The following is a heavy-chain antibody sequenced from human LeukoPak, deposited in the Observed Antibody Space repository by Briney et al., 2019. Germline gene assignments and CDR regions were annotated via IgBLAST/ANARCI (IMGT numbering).Heavy chain of an antibody. D-gene: IGHD3-3*01. CDR1: GGTFSSYA. V-gene: IGHV1-69*13. CDR3: ASEIGSYAFWSGYYKY. CDR2: IIPIFGTA. Sequence: VASVKVSCKASGGTFSSYAISWVRQAPGQGLEWMGGIIPIFGTANYAQKFQGRVTITADESTSTAYMELSSLRSEDTAVYYCASEIGSYAFWSGYYKYWGQGTLVTVSS. J-gene: IGHJ4*02.